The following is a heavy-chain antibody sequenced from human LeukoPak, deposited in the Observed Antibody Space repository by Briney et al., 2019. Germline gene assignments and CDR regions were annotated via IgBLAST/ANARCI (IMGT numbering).Heavy chain of an antibody. CDR3: VRGSSDWNGMDV. V-gene: IGHV3-74*01. CDR2: IHIDENRK. Sequence: PGGSVRLSCAASGFTFSNHWMHWVRHVPGKGLVSVSRIHIDENRKTYADSVKGRFTISRDNAKNTLYLQMNSLGVEDTAVYYCVRGSSDWNGMDVWGQGTTVTVSS. D-gene: IGHD6-19*01. CDR1: GFTFSNHW. J-gene: IGHJ6*02.